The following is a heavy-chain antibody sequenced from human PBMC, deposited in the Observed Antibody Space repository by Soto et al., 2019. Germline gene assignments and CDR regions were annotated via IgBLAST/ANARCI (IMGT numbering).Heavy chain of an antibody. J-gene: IGHJ4*02. CDR3: ARSIAAAVDFDY. Sequence: ASVKVSCKASGYTITSYGISWVRQAPGQGLEWMGWISAYSGSTNYAQKLQGRVTMTTDTSTSTAYMELRSLRSDDTAVYYCARSIAAAVDFDYWGQGTLVTVSS. V-gene: IGHV1-18*01. D-gene: IGHD6-13*01. CDR1: GYTITSYG. CDR2: ISAYSGST.